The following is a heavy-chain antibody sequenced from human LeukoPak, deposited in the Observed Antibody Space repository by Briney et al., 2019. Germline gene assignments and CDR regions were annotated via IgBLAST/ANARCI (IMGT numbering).Heavy chain of an antibody. D-gene: IGHD3-10*02. CDR1: VGLKNRYH. V-gene: IGHV4-4*07. Sequence: SDPLTLICSLWVGLKNRYHELGTRKPAGKGLEWIGRIYTSGSTNYNPSLKSRVTMSVDTSKNQFSLKLSSVTAADTAVYYWASGVMVGGFDYWGQGTLVTVSS. J-gene: IGHJ4*02. CDR3: ASGVMVGGFDY. CDR2: IYTSGST.